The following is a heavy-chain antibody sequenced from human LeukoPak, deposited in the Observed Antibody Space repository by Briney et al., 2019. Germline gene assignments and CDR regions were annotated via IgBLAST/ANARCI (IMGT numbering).Heavy chain of an antibody. V-gene: IGHV3-23*01. CDR1: GFTFSGYA. D-gene: IGHD3-10*01. J-gene: IGHJ5*02. CDR3: AKVVWFGESHNWFDP. CDR2: ISGSGGST. Sequence: GGSLRLSCAASGFTFSGYAMSWVRQAPGKGLEWVSAISGSGGSTYYADSVKGRFTISRDNSKNTLYLQMNSLRAEDTAVYYCAKVVWFGESHNWFDPWGQGTLVTVSS.